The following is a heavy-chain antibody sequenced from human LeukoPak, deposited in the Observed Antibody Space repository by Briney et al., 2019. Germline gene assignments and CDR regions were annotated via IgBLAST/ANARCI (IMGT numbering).Heavy chain of an antibody. D-gene: IGHD6-19*01. CDR2: IYYSGST. CDR3: ARVNSSGWVYYYYGMDV. J-gene: IGHJ6*02. CDR1: GGSISSSSYY. Sequence: SETLSPTCTVSGGSISSSSYYWGWIRQPPGKGLEWIGSIYYSGSTYYNPSLKSRVTISVDTSKNQFSLKLSSVTAADTAVYYCARVNSSGWVYYYYGMDVWGQGTTVTVSS. V-gene: IGHV4-39*07.